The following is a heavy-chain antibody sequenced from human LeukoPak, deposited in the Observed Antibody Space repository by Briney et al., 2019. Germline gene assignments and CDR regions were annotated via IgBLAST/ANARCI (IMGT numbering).Heavy chain of an antibody. D-gene: IGHD3-22*01. CDR3: ARDLREFDSSGYYLDY. V-gene: IGHV3-11*06. CDR2: ISSSSSYT. CDR1: GFTFSDYY. Sequence: PGGSLRLSCAASGFTFSDYYMSWIRQAPGKGLEWASYISSSSSYTNYADSVKGRFTISRDNAKNSLYLQMNSLRAEDTAVYYCARDLREFDSSGYYLDYWGQGTLVTVSS. J-gene: IGHJ4*02.